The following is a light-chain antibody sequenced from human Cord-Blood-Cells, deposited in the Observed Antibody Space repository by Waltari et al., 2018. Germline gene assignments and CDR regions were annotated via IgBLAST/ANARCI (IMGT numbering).Light chain of an antibody. CDR2: DGS. J-gene: IGLJ3*02. V-gene: IGLV2-14*01. Sequence: QSALTQPASVSGSPGQSITISCTGTSSDVRSYNYFSWHQQHPAQAPKLMIYDGSKRPSGVSNRFSGSKSGNTASLTISGLQAEDEADYYCSSYTSSSTWVFGGGTKLTVL. CDR1: SSDVRSYNY. CDR3: SSYTSSSTWV.